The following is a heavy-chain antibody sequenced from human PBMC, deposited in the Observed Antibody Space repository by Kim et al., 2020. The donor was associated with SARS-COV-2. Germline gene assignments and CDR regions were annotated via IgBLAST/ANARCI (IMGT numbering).Heavy chain of an antibody. CDR2: INPSVRYT. Sequence: ASVKVSCKASGDTFISHSIHWVRQAPGQGLEWMGRINPSVRYTTYAQNFQGRVSMTWDTSTSTVYMDLSSLRSEDTAIYYCATRVRDVMDVWGQGTTVIVSS. CDR1: GDTFISHS. J-gene: IGHJ6*02. CDR3: ATRVRDVMDV. V-gene: IGHV1-46*01.